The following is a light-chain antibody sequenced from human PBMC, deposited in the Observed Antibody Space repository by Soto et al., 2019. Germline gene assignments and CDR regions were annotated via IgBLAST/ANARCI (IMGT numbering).Light chain of an antibody. CDR2: DAS. V-gene: IGKV3-11*01. Sequence: EIVLTQSPATLSLSPGERATLSCRASQSVGGYLYWYQQKPGQAPRLLLYDASNRASGIPARFSGSGSGTDFTLTISSLEPEDLAVYYCHQRSNWPPLTFGGGTKVEIK. CDR3: HQRSNWPPLT. J-gene: IGKJ4*01. CDR1: QSVGGY.